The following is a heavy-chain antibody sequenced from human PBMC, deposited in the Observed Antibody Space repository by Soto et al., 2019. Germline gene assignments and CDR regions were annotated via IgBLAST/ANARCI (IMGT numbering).Heavy chain of an antibody. CDR2: ITNKANSYTT. V-gene: IGHV3-72*01. CDR1: GFTFSAHY. D-gene: IGHD1-26*01. J-gene: IGHJ4*02. CDR3: ARVSLVGPSGGRYFDY. Sequence: EVQLVESGGGLVQPGGSLRLSCAASGFTFSAHYMDWVRQAPGKGLEWVARITNKANSYTTEYAASVEGRFTISSEDSQSSLYLQINSLKTEDTAVYYCARVSLVGPSGGRYFDYWGQGSQVAVSS.